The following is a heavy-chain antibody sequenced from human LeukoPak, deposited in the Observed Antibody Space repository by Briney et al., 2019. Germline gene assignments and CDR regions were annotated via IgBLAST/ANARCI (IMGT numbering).Heavy chain of an antibody. CDR2: IYYSGST. CDR1: GGSISSYY. V-gene: IGHV4-59*01. D-gene: IGHD3-10*01. J-gene: IGHJ6*03. CDR3: ARDLMEGYYYYYYMDV. Sequence: SETLSLTCTVSGGSISSYYWSWIRQPPGKGLEWIGYIYYSGSTNYNPSLKSRVTISVDTSKNQFSLKLSSVTAADTAVYYCARDLMEGYYYYYYMDVWGKGTTVTVSS.